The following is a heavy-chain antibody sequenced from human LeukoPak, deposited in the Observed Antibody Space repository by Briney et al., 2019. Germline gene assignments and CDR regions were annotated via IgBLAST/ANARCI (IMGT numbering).Heavy chain of an antibody. V-gene: IGHV1-3*01. CDR3: ARGAVDNWFDP. CDR1: GYTFTSYA. CDR2: INAGNGNT. Sequence: GASVKVSCKASGYTFTSYAIHWVRQAPGQRLEWMGWINAGNGNTKYSQKFQGRVTITRDTSASTAYMELSSLRSEDTAVYYCARGAVDNWFDPWGQGTLVTVSS. J-gene: IGHJ5*02.